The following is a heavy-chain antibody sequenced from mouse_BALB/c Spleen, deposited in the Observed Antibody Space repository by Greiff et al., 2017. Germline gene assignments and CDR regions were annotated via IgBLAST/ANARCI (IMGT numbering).Heavy chain of an antibody. D-gene: IGHD2-1*01. CDR1: GYTFTSYW. Sequence: VQLQQSGTVLARPGASVKMSCKASGYTFTSYWMHWVKQRPGQGLEWIGAIYPGNSDTSYNQKFKGKAKLTAVTSTSTAYMELSSLTNEDSAVYYCTRWENGNYGGFGYFDVWGAGTTGTVSS. CDR3: TRWENGNYGGFGYFDV. CDR2: IYPGNSDT. J-gene: IGHJ1*01. V-gene: IGHV1-5*01.